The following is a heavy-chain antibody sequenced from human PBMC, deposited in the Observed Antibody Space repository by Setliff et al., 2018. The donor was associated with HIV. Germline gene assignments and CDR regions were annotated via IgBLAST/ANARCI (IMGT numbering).Heavy chain of an antibody. Sequence: GASLRLSCAASGFTFSSYSMNWVRQAPGKGLEWVSSISSSSTYIYYADSVRGRFTISRDNAKNSLYLQMNSLRAEDTAVYYCARVGVGATVFFDYWGQGTLGTSPQ. J-gene: IGHJ4*02. D-gene: IGHD1-26*01. V-gene: IGHV3-21*01. CDR2: ISSSSTYI. CDR3: ARVGVGATVFFDY. CDR1: GFTFSSYS.